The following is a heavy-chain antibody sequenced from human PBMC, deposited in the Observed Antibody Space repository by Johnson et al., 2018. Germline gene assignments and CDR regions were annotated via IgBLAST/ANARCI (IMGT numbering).Heavy chain of an antibody. V-gene: IGHV3-30*18. D-gene: IGHD3-10*01. Sequence: QVQLVESGGGVVQPGRSLRLSCAASGFTFSSYGMHWVRQAPGKGLEWVAVISYDGSNKYYVDSVKGRFTISRDNSKNTLYLQMNSLRAEDTAVYYCAKDLGVKDYYGSGRGYGMDVWGQGTTVTVSS. CDR1: GFTFSSYG. CDR3: AKDLGVKDYYGSGRGYGMDV. CDR2: ISYDGSNK. J-gene: IGHJ6*02.